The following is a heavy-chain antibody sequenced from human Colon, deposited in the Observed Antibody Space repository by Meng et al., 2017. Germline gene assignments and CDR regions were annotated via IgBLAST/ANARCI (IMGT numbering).Heavy chain of an antibody. D-gene: IGHD6-19*01. Sequence: QVQLVQSGAEVTKPGASVKVSCKASGYTFTDYYIHWVRQAPGQGLEWMGRINPKSGGTNSAQIFQGRVTMTRDTSISTVYMELTRLRSDDTALYYCGKREYISGLTYWGQGTLVTVSS. CDR2: INPKSGGT. V-gene: IGHV1-2*06. CDR3: GKREYISGLTY. CDR1: GYTFTDYY. J-gene: IGHJ4*02.